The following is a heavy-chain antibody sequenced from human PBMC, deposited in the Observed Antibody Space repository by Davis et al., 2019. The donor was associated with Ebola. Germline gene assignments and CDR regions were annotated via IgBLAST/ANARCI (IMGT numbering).Heavy chain of an antibody. Sequence: AASVKVSCKASGYTFTSYYMHWVRQAPGQGLEWMGIINPSGGSTSYAQKFQGRVTITADKSTSTAYMELSSLRSEDTAVYYCARGSHQLNLDYWGQGTLVTVSS. CDR1: GYTFTSYY. CDR2: INPSGGST. J-gene: IGHJ4*02. CDR3: ARGSHQLNLDY. V-gene: IGHV1-46*01. D-gene: IGHD1-1*01.